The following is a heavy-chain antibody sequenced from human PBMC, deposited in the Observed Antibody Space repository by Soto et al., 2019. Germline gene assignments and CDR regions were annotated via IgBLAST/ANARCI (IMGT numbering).Heavy chain of an antibody. CDR3: ASDRAPPYYDFWSGYYQPMNY. V-gene: IGHV3-23*01. D-gene: IGHD3-3*01. CDR2: ISGSGGST. Sequence: LRLSCAASGFTFSSYAMSWVRQAPGKGLEWVSAISGSGGSTYYADSVKGRFTISRDNSKNTLYLQMNSLRAEDTAVYYCASDRAPPYYDFWSGYYQPMNYWGQGTLVTVSS. CDR1: GFTFSSYA. J-gene: IGHJ4*02.